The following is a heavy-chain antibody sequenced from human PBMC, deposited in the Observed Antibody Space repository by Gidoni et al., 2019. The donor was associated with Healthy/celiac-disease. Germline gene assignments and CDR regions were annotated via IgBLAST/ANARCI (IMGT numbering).Heavy chain of an antibody. CDR1: GFTFGDYA. J-gene: IGHJ3*02. Sequence: EVQLVESGGGFVQPGLSLRLPCTASGFTFGDYAMSWFRPAPGKGLEWVGFMRSKAYGRTIEYAASVKGRFTISRDDYKSSAYLQMNSLKTEDTAVYYCTSSPLMQDKAGAFDIWGQGTMVTVSS. V-gene: IGHV3-49*03. CDR3: TSSPLMQDKAGAFDI. CDR2: MRSKAYGRTI. D-gene: IGHD3-16*01.